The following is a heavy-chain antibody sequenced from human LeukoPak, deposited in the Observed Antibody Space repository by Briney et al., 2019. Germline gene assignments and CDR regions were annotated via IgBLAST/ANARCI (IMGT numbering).Heavy chain of an antibody. CDR3: ARAIWSSGWYLNWFDP. CDR1: GYTFTSYA. J-gene: IGHJ5*02. D-gene: IGHD6-19*01. V-gene: IGHV7-4-1*02. Sequence: ASVKVSCKASGYTFTSYAMNWVRQAPGQGLEWMGWINTNTGNPTYAQGFTGRFVFSLDTSVSTAYLQISSLKAEDTAVYYCARAIWSSGWYLNWFDPWGQGTLVTVSS. CDR2: INTNTGNP.